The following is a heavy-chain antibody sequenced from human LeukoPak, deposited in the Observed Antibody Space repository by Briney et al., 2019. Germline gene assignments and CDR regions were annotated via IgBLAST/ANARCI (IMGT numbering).Heavy chain of an antibody. Sequence: GGSLRLSCAASGFIFDDYALTWVRQAPGKGLEWVANIKQDGSEKYYVDSVMGRFTISRDNAKNSLSLQMNSLRAEDTAVYFCARSWGLTITSCHDYWGQGTLVTVSS. V-gene: IGHV3-7*01. CDR3: ARSWGLTITSCHDY. CDR2: IKQDGSEK. J-gene: IGHJ4*02. CDR1: GFIFDDYA. D-gene: IGHD2-2*01.